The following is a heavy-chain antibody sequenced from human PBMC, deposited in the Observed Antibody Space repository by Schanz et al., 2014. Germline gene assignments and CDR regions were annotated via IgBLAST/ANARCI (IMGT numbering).Heavy chain of an antibody. D-gene: IGHD6-19*01. CDR1: GFTFRNNW. CDR2: IDGEGGDT. CDR3: ARSYSSGWYPYYYGMDV. V-gene: IGHV3-74*01. Sequence: LVVESGGGLVQPGGSLSLSCAASGFTFRNNWMHWFRQGPGKGLSWVSRIDGEGGDTRYADSVKGRFTISRDNAKNSLYLQMNSLRAEDTAVYYCARSYSSGWYPYYYGMDVWGQGTTVTVSS. J-gene: IGHJ6*02.